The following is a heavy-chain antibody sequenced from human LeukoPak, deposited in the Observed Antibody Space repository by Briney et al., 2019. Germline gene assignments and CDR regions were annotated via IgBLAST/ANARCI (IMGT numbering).Heavy chain of an antibody. Sequence: GGSLRLSCAVSGFTFSSYGMPWVRQAPGKGLEWVAVIWYDGSNKYYADSVKGRFTIPRDNSKNTLYLQMNSLRAEDTAVYYCARALIVGAFDYWGQGTLVTVSS. V-gene: IGHV3-33*01. CDR1: GFTFSSYG. CDR3: ARALIVGAFDY. CDR2: IWYDGSNK. D-gene: IGHD1-26*01. J-gene: IGHJ4*02.